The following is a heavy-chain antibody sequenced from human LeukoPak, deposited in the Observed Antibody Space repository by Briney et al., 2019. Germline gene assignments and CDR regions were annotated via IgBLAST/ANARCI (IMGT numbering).Heavy chain of an antibody. CDR3: ARASLGELSPWFDY. CDR2: IYYSGST. CDR1: GGSISSYY. Sequence: SETLSLTCTVSGGSISSYYWSWIRQPPGKGLEWIGYIYYSGSTNYNPSLKSRVTISVDTSKNQFSLKLSSVTAADTAVYYCARASLGELSPWFDYWGQGTLVTVSS. J-gene: IGHJ4*02. V-gene: IGHV4-59*01. D-gene: IGHD3-16*02.